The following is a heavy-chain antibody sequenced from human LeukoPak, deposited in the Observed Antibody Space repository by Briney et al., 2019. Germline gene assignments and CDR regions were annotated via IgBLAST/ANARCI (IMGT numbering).Heavy chain of an antibody. CDR1: GYSISSGYY. V-gene: IGHV4-38-2*02. Sequence: PSETLSLTCTVSGYSISSGYYWGWIRQPPGKWLEWIGSIYHSGSTYYNPSLKSRVTISVDTSKNQFSLKLSSVTAADTAVYYCARYRGTNYGERLFDYWGQGTLVTVSS. CDR2: IYHSGST. J-gene: IGHJ4*02. CDR3: ARYRGTNYGERLFDY. D-gene: IGHD4-17*01.